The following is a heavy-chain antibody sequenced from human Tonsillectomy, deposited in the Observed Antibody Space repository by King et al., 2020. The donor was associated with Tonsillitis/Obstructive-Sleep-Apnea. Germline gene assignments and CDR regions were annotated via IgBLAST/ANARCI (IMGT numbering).Heavy chain of an antibody. CDR3: ARDGIVEDAFDI. V-gene: IGHV3-30*01. CDR1: GFTFSSYA. J-gene: IGHJ3*02. CDR2: ISYDGSNK. D-gene: IGHD2-15*01. Sequence: VQLVESGGGVVQPGRSLRLSSAASGFTFSSYAMHWVRQAPGKGLEWVAVISYDGSNKYYADSVKGRFTISRDNSKNTLYLQMNSLRAEDTAVDYCARDGIVEDAFDIWGQGKMVTVSS.